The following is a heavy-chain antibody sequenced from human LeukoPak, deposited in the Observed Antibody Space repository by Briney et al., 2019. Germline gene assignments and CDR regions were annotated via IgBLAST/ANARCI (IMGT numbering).Heavy chain of an antibody. D-gene: IGHD3-10*01. CDR3: ARERVREVPSLDF. J-gene: IGHJ4*02. CDR2: FSISGSP. V-gene: IGHV4-61*02. CDR1: GASISSTFYS. Sequence: TSETLSLTCTVSGASISSTFYSWTWIRQPAGQGLELIGRFSISGSPNYHPSLKSRVNISMDTSKNQFSLRLTSVTAADTAIYFCARERVREVPSLDFWGQETLVTVSS.